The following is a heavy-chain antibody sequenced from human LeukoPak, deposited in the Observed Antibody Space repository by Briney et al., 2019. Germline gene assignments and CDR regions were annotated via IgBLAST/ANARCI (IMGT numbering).Heavy chain of an antibody. J-gene: IGHJ4*02. CDR3: ARESGYSYGLAGFFDY. V-gene: IGHV3-53*01. CDR2: IYSDGRI. CDR1: GFTVSSNY. D-gene: IGHD5-18*01. Sequence: GVSLRLSCAASGFTVSSNYMSWVRQAPGKGLEWVSVIYSDGRIHYADSVKGRFTISRDDSKNTLYLQMNSLRAEDTAVYYCARESGYSYGLAGFFDYWGQGTLVTVSS.